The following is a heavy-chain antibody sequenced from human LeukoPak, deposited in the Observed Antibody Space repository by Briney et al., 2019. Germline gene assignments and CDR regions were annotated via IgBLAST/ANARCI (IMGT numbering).Heavy chain of an antibody. CDR3: ARMGYSGYDSPLDY. D-gene: IGHD5-12*01. V-gene: IGHV3-53*01. CDR2: VYSGGST. J-gene: IGHJ4*02. CDR1: GFTVSTNY. Sequence: GGSLRLSCAASGFTVSTNYMNWVRQAPGKGLEWVSVVYSGGSTYYADSVKGRFTISRDNAKNTLYLQMNSLRAEDTAVYYCARMGYSGYDSPLDYWGQGTLVTVSS.